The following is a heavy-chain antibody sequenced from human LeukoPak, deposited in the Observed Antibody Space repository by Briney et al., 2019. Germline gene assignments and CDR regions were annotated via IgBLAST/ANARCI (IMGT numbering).Heavy chain of an antibody. CDR2: ISAYNGNT. Sequence: GASVKFSCKASGYTFTSYGISWVRQAPGQGLEWIGWISAYNGNTNYAQKLQDRVTMTTDTSTSTAYMELRSLRSDDTAVYYCARDLYDSSGYYYFQHWGQGTLVTVSS. D-gene: IGHD3-22*01. CDR1: GYTFTSYG. CDR3: ARDLYDSSGYYYFQH. J-gene: IGHJ1*01. V-gene: IGHV1-18*01.